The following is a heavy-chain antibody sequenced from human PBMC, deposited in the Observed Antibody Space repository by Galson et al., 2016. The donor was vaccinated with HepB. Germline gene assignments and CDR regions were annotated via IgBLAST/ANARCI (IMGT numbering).Heavy chain of an antibody. CDR2: DSMDGRRK. CDR3: AKRHEYCPPVGCSVDS. CDR1: GFTFNRRG. Sequence: SLRLSCAASGFTFNRRGMHWVRQAPGKGLEWVAADSMDGRRKFYADSVKGRFTISRGNSNNMLFLQMSSLRVDDTAVYYCAKRHEYCPPVGCSVDSWGQGTLVSVSS. D-gene: IGHD2/OR15-2a*01. V-gene: IGHV3-30*18. J-gene: IGHJ4*02.